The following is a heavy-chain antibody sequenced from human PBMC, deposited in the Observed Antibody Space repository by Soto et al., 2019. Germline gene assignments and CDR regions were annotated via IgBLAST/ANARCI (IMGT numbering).Heavy chain of an antibody. CDR2: ISYDGSNK. V-gene: IGHV3-30*03. Sequence: GGSLRLSCAASGFTFSSYGMHWVRQAPGKGLEWVAVISYDGSNKYYADSVKGRFTISRDNSKNTLYLQMNSLRAEDTAVYYCALLWQQLVRGPFDYWGQGTLVTVSS. CDR1: GFTFSSYG. D-gene: IGHD6-13*01. CDR3: ALLWQQLVRGPFDY. J-gene: IGHJ4*02.